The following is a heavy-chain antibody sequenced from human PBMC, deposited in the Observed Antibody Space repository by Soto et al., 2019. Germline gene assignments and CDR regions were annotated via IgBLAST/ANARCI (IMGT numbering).Heavy chain of an antibody. CDR2: ISGSGIST. D-gene: IGHD3-22*01. CDR1: GLTFSSYA. J-gene: IGHJ4*02. V-gene: IGHV3-23*01. Sequence: GGSLRLSCAASGLTFSSYAMSWVRQAPGKGLEWVSGISGSGISTYYADSVKGRFTISRDNSKNTLYLQMNSLRAEDTAVYYCAKNSESSAYSSFDYWGQGTLVTVYS. CDR3: AKNSESSAYSSFDY.